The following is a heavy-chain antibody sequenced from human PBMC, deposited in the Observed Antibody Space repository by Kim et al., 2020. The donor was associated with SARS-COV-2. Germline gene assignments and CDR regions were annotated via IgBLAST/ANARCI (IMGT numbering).Heavy chain of an antibody. J-gene: IGHJ6*02. CDR3: ARDTAAIGTSEYYFYYGMDV. V-gene: IGHV3-30*04. CDR2: ISFDGGQT. CDR1: GFTFRNYA. Sequence: GGSLRLSCVASGFTFRNYAIHWVRQAPGKGLEWLALISFDGGQTFYADAVKGRFTISRDNSKNTLYLQMNSLRVEDTSVYYCARDTAAIGTSEYYFYYGMDVWGQGTTVSVSS. D-gene: IGHD6-13*01.